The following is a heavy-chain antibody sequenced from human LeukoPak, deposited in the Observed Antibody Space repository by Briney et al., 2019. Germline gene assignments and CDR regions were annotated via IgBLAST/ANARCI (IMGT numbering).Heavy chain of an antibody. CDR2: INHSGST. V-gene: IGHV4-34*01. CDR1: GGSFSGYY. Sequence: SETLSLTCAVYGGSFSGYYWSWIRQPPGKGLEWIGEINHSGSTNYNPSLKSRVTISVDTSKNQFSLKLSSVTAADTAVYCCARGGEGYHYGSASQDHWGQGTLVTVPS. J-gene: IGHJ4*02. D-gene: IGHD3-10*01. CDR3: ARGGEGYHYGSASQDH.